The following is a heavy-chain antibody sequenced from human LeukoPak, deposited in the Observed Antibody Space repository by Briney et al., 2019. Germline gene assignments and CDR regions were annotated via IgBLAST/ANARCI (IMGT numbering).Heavy chain of an antibody. D-gene: IGHD2-15*01. CDR1: GGSISSRSYY. CDR2: IYYSGST. Sequence: SETLSLTCTVSGGSISSRSYYWGWIRQPPGKGLEWIGSIYYSGSTYYNPSLKSRVTISVDTSKNQFSLKLSSVTAADTAVYYCARDPRYHYCSADSCSPSHDYWGQGTLITVSS. J-gene: IGHJ4*02. CDR3: ARDPRYHYCSADSCSPSHDY. V-gene: IGHV4-39*07.